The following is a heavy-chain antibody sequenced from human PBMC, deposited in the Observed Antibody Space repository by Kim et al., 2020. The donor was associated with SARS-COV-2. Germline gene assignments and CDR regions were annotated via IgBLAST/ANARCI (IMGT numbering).Heavy chain of an antibody. CDR1: GFTFSSYG. J-gene: IGHJ4*02. V-gene: IGHV3-30*18. Sequence: GGSLRLSCAASGFTFSSYGMHWVRQAPGKGLEWVAVISYDGSNKYYADSVKGRFTISRDNSKNTLYLQMNSLRAEDTAVYYCVERGSGDYWGQGTLVTVSS. CDR3: VERGSGDY. CDR2: ISYDGSNK. D-gene: IGHD3-3*01.